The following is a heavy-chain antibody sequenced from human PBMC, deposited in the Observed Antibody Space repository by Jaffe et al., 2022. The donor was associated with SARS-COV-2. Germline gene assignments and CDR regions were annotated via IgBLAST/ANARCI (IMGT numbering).Heavy chain of an antibody. CDR1: GFTFSSYS. CDR2: ISSSSSYI. D-gene: IGHD2-2*01. V-gene: IGHV3-21*01. J-gene: IGHJ4*02. Sequence: EVQLVESGGGLVKPGGSLRLSCAASGFTFSSYSMNWVRQAPGKGLEWVSSISSSSSYIYYADSVKGRFTISRDNAKNSLYLQMNSLRAEDTAVYYCARGQDQLPMRAFDYWGQGTLVTVSS. CDR3: ARGQDQLPMRAFDY.